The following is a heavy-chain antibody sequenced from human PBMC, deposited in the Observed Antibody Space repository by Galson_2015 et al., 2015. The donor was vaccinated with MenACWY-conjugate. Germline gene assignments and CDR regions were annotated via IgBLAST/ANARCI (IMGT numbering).Heavy chain of an antibody. Sequence: SLRLSCAASGFTFRGYAMNWVRQAPGKGLEWVSSISSLGGTTYNVDSVKGRFTISRDNSKNTLYLQMDSLRAEDTAMYYCAKVVTGSTMNWAAFDIWGQGTMVTVS. J-gene: IGHJ3*02. V-gene: IGHV3-23*01. D-gene: IGHD1-26*01. CDR2: ISSLGGTT. CDR3: AKVVTGSTMNWAAFDI. CDR1: GFTFRGYA.